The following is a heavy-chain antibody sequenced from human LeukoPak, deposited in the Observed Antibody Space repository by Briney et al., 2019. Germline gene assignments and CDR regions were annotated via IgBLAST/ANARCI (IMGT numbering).Heavy chain of an antibody. D-gene: IGHD5-12*01. V-gene: IGHV1-2*02. Sequence: ASVKVSCKASGYTFTAYYMHWVRQAPGQGLERMGWINPNSGGTKYAQKFQGRVTMTRDTSISTAYMELSSLRLDDTAVYYCARAEAIDYWGQGTLVTVSS. CDR3: ARAEAIDY. J-gene: IGHJ4*02. CDR1: GYTFTAYY. CDR2: INPNSGGT.